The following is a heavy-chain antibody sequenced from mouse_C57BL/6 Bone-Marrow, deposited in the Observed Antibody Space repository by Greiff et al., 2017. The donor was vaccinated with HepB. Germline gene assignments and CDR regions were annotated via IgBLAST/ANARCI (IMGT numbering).Heavy chain of an antibody. CDR3: ARPSDYDGSSYDY. CDR1: GYAFSSSW. D-gene: IGHD1-1*01. Sequence: QVQLKESGPELVKPGASVKISCKASGYAFSSSWMNWVKQRPGKGLEWIGRIYPGDGDTNYNGKFKGKATLTADKSSSTAYMQLSSLTSEDSAVYFCARPSDYDGSSYDYWGQGTTLTVSS. J-gene: IGHJ2*01. CDR2: IYPGDGDT. V-gene: IGHV1-82*01.